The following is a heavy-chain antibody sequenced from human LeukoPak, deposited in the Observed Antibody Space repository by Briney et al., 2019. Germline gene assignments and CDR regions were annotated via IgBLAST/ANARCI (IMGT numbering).Heavy chain of an antibody. CDR3: ARGVVVVS. J-gene: IGHJ5*02. Sequence: SETLSLTCAVYGGSFSGYYWSWIRHPPGKGLEWIGEINHSGSTNYNPSLKSRVTISVDTSKNQFSLKLSSVTAADTAVYYCARGVVVVSWGQGTLVTVSS. CDR1: GGSFSGYY. CDR2: INHSGST. D-gene: IGHD3-22*01. V-gene: IGHV4-34*01.